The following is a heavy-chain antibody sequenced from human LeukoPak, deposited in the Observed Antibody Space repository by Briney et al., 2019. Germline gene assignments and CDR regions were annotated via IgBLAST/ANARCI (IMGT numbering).Heavy chain of an antibody. CDR2: INPNSGGT. CDR1: GYTLTDYY. V-gene: IGHV1-2*02. Sequence: GASVKVSCKASGYTLTDYYLHWVRQAPGQGLEWMAWINPNSGGTIYAQKFQGRVTVTRDTSISTAYMELSRLRSDDTAVYYCARYRGVGVDTNAFDVWGQGTMVTVSS. CDR3: ARYRGVGVDTNAFDV. J-gene: IGHJ3*01. D-gene: IGHD3-3*01.